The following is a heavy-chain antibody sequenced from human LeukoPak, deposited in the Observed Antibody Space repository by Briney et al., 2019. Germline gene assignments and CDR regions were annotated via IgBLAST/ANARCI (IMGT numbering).Heavy chain of an antibody. V-gene: IGHV5-51*01. CDR1: GYNFRSSW. CDR3: ASRNSASYWYFDI. J-gene: IGHJ2*01. D-gene: IGHD3-16*01. Sequence: GESLKISCQGSGYNFRSSWVAWVRQTPGKGLEWMGIIFPADSSTRYSPSFQGQVTISADKSISTAYLHWSSLKASDSALHYCASRNSASYWYFDIWGRGTRVTVSS. CDR2: IFPADSST.